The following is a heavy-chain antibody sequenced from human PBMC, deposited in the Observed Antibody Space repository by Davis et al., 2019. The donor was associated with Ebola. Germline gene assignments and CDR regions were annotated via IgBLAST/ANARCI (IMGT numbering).Heavy chain of an antibody. CDR3: ARGRLLEWPPTFYGLDV. D-gene: IGHD3-3*01. J-gene: IGHJ6*04. CDR1: GYSISSDYY. CDR2: IYYSGST. Sequence: SETLSLTCSVSGYSISSDYYWGWIRQPPGKGLEWIGYIYYSGSTNYNLSLKSRITISVDTSKNQFSLKLSSVTAADTAVYYCARGRLLEWPPTFYGLDVWGKGTTVTVSS. V-gene: IGHV4-61*01.